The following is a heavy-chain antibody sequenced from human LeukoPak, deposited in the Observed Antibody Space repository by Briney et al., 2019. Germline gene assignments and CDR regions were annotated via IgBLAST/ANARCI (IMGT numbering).Heavy chain of an antibody. J-gene: IGHJ4*02. CDR1: GYTFTSYG. CDR2: ISAYNGNT. V-gene: IGHV1-18*01. CDR3: AREYNSLYYFDY. D-gene: IGHD1-20*01. Sequence: ASVKVSCKASGYTFTSYGISWVRQAPGQGLEWMGWISAYNGNTNYAQKLQGRVTMTTDTSTGTAYMELRSLRSDDTAVYYCAREYNSLYYFDYWGQGTLVTVSS.